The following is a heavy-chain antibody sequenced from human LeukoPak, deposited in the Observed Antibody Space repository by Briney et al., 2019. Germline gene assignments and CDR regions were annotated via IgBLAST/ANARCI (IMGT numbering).Heavy chain of an antibody. D-gene: IGHD2-15*01. CDR2: ISAYNGNT. Sequence: ASVKVSCKASGYTFTSYGISWVRQAPGQGLEWMGWISAYNGNTNYAQKLQGRVTMTTDTSTSTAYMELRSLRSDDTAVYYCARRPCSGGSCRPHWHWFDPWGQGTLVTVSS. J-gene: IGHJ5*02. CDR1: GYTFTSYG. V-gene: IGHV1-18*01. CDR3: ARRPCSGGSCRPHWHWFDP.